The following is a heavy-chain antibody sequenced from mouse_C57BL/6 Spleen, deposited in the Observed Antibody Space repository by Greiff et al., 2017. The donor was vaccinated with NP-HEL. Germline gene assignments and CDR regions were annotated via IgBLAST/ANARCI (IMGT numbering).Heavy chain of an antibody. CDR2: ISDGGSYT. J-gene: IGHJ4*01. CDR1: GFTFSSYA. V-gene: IGHV5-4*01. Sequence: EVKLMESGGGLVKPGGSLKLSCAASGFTFSSYAMSWVRQTPEKRLEWVATISDGGSYTYYPDNVKGRFTISRDNAKNNLYLQMSHLKSEDTAMYYCARDESHYYAMDYWGQGTSVTVSS. CDR3: ARDESHYYAMDY.